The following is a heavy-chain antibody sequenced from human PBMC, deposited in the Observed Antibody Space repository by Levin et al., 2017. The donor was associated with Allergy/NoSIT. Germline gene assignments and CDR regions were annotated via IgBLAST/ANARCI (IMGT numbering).Heavy chain of an antibody. CDR1: GDSVNGDTFY. Sequence: SETLSLTCSVSGDSVNGDTFYWSWIRHFPGKGLEWIGFIHRSGSAYYNPSLKSRLTMSIDTSKRQFSLRLTSVTVADTAVYYCARDECAWFGECYGMDVWGQGTTVVVPS. J-gene: IGHJ6*02. CDR3: ARDECAWFGECYGMDV. CDR2: IHRSGSA. V-gene: IGHV4-31*03. D-gene: IGHD3-10*01.